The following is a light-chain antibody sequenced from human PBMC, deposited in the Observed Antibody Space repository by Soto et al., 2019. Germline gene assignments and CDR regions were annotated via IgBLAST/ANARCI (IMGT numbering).Light chain of an antibody. V-gene: IGKV3-15*01. CDR2: GAS. CDR1: QSVSSN. Sequence: EIVMTQSPATLSVSPWERATLSCRASQSVSSNLAWYQQKPGQAPRLLIYGASTRATGIPARFSGSGSGTEFTLTISSLQSEEFAVYFCQQYNKWPLWTFGQGTKVDI. J-gene: IGKJ1*01. CDR3: QQYNKWPLWT.